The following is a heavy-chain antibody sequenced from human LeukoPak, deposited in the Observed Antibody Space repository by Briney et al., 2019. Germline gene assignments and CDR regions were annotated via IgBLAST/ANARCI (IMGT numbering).Heavy chain of an antibody. CDR3: ARKFLGSRGYYFDY. J-gene: IGHJ4*02. V-gene: IGHV1-2*02. CDR1: GGTFSSYA. CDR2: INPNSGGT. Sequence: ASVKVSCKASGGTFSSYAISWVRQAPGQGLEWMGWINPNSGGTNYAKNFQGRVTMARDTSISTAYMELSGLRSDDTAVYYCARKFLGSRGYYFDYWGQGTLVTVSS. D-gene: IGHD3-10*01.